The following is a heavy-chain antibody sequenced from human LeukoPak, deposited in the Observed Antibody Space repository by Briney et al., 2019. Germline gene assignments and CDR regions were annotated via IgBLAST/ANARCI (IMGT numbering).Heavy chain of an antibody. CDR1: GFTFSDYY. CDR3: ARDGSGRERGSGWYSAMDV. CDR2: ISSSSSYT. J-gene: IGHJ6*02. D-gene: IGHD6-19*01. V-gene: IGHV3-11*06. Sequence: GGSLRLSCAASGFTFSDYYMSWIRQAPGKGLEWVSYISSSSSYTNYADSVKGRFTISRDNAKNSLYLQMNSLRAEDTAVYYCARDGSGRERGSGWYSAMDVWGQGTTVTVSS.